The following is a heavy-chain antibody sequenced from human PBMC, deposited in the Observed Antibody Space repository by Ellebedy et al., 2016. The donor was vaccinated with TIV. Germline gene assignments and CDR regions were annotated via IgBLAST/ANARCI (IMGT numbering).Heavy chain of an antibody. J-gene: IGHJ4*02. D-gene: IGHD6-19*01. CDR2: ISSHGQTT. CDR3: TKEGAEAGRPAYLSYDH. CDR1: GFTFRSYG. V-gene: IGHV3-30*18. Sequence: GESLKISCEASGFTFRSYGMHWVRQAPGKGLEWVAVISSHGQTTYYADSVKGRFTISRDNSKDTLDLQMNSLRPEDTAVYYCTKEGAEAGRPAYLSYDHWGQGTLVTVSS.